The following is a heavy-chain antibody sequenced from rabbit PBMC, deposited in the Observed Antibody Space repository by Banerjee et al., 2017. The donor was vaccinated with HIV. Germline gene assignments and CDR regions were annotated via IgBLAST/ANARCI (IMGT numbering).Heavy chain of an antibody. CDR3: VRDWDAGYAGYYFNL. D-gene: IGHD4-2*01. V-gene: IGHV1S7*01. Sequence: QLEESGGGLVQPGGSLKLSCKASGFDFSSYYMSWVRQAPGKGLEWIGYIDPVFGSSDYANWVNGRFTISSDSAQNTLYLQLNSLTAADTATYFCVRDWDAGYAGYYFNLWGPGTLVTVS. J-gene: IGHJ4*01. CDR2: IDPVFGSS. CDR1: GFDFSSYY.